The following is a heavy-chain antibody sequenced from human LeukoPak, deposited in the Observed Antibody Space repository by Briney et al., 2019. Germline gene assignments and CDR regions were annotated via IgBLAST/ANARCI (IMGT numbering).Heavy chain of an antibody. Sequence: GASVKVSCKASGYTFTSYDINWVRQATGQGLEWMGWMNPNSGNTGYAQKFQGRVTMTRNTSISTAYMELSSLRSEDTAVYYCARSITIFGVVSYDAFDIWGQGTMVTVSS. D-gene: IGHD3-3*01. CDR1: GYTFTSYD. J-gene: IGHJ3*02. CDR3: ARSITIFGVVSYDAFDI. CDR2: MNPNSGNT. V-gene: IGHV1-8*01.